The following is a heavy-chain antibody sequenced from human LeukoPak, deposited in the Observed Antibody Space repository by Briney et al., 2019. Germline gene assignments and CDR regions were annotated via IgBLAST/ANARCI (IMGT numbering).Heavy chain of an antibody. D-gene: IGHD3-22*01. Sequence: PSETLSLTCAVYGGSFSGYYWSWIRQPPGKGLEWIGEINHSGSTNYNPSLKSRVTISVDTSKNQFSLKLSSVTAADTAVYYCARGRNYDSSGYRMGDYWGQGTLVTVSS. CDR2: INHSGST. CDR1: GGSFSGYY. J-gene: IGHJ4*02. CDR3: ARGRNYDSSGYRMGDY. V-gene: IGHV4-34*01.